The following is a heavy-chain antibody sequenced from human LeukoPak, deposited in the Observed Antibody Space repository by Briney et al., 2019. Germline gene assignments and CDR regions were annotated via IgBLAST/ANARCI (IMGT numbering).Heavy chain of an antibody. Sequence: ASVKVSCKASGYTFTSYAMNWVRQAPGQGLEWMGWINTNTGNPTYAQGFTGRFVFSLDTSVSTAYLLISSLKAEDTAVYYCARGLGYCSSTSCSTYYYYMDVWGKGTTVTVSS. D-gene: IGHD2-2*02. V-gene: IGHV7-4-1*02. CDR2: INTNTGNP. J-gene: IGHJ6*03. CDR3: ARGLGYCSSTSCSTYYYYMDV. CDR1: GYTFTSYA.